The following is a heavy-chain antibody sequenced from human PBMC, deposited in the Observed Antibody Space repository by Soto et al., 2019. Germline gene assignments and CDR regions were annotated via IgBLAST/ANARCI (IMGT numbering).Heavy chain of an antibody. CDR1: GGSISTYY. J-gene: IGHJ6*03. V-gene: IGHV4-59*08. D-gene: IGHD6-13*01. CDR2: VYYTGST. CDR3: ARRYSSSRSPTDYYYMDV. Sequence: SETLSLTSTVSGGSISTYYWSWIRQPPGKGLEWIGYVYYTGSTNYNPSLKSRVTISVDTSKNQFSLKLSSVTAADTAVYYCARRYSSSRSPTDYYYMDVWGKGTTVTVSS.